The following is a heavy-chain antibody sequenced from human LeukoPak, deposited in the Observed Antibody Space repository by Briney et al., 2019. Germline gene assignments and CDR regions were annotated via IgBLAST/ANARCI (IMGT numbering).Heavy chain of an antibody. Sequence: PSETLSLTCRVSGASINSGSNYWGWIRQPPGKTLEWIGSIYSSGSTYYNPSLKSRVIIMIDTPKNHFSLTLSSVTAADTAVYYCARVEMATIEVGYFDYWGQGTLVTVSS. CDR2: IYSSGST. V-gene: IGHV4-39*07. CDR3: ARVEMATIEVGYFDY. D-gene: IGHD5-24*01. J-gene: IGHJ4*02. CDR1: GASINSGSNY.